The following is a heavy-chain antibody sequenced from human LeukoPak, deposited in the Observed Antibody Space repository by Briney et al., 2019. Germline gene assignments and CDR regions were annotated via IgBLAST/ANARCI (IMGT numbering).Heavy chain of an antibody. V-gene: IGHV4-4*07. CDR2: IYTSGST. CDR1: GGSISSYY. CDR3: ARDELYYYDSSGYYYAFDI. D-gene: IGHD3-22*01. J-gene: IGHJ3*02. Sequence: SETLSLTCTVSGGSISSYYWSWIRQPAGKGLEWIGRIYTSGSTNYNPSLKSRVTMSVDTSKNQFSLKLSSVTAADTAVYYCARDELYYYDSSGYYYAFDIWGQGTMVTVSS.